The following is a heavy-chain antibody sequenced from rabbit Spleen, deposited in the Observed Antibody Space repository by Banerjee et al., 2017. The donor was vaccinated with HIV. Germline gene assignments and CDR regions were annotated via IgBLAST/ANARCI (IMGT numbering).Heavy chain of an antibody. V-gene: IGHV1S40*01. J-gene: IGHJ4*01. CDR2: IYTSSGVS. Sequence: QSLEEFGGDLVQPGASLTLTCKASGLDFSGKYYIYWVRQAPGKGLEWIACIYTSSGVSYYASWAKGRFTISKTSSTTVTLQMTSLTAADTATYFCARNIETSGGGLYLWGPGTLVTVS. CDR3: ARNIETSGGGLYL. D-gene: IGHD1-1*01. CDR1: GLDFSGKYY.